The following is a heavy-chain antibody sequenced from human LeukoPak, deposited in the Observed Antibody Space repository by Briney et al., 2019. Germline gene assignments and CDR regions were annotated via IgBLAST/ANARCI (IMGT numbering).Heavy chain of an antibody. Sequence: GGSLRLSCAASGFTFSSYSMNWVRQAPGKGLEWVSSISSSSSYIYYADSVKGRFTISRDNAKNSLYLQMNSLRAEDTAVYYCASAKIVGATPDAFDIWGQGTMVTVSS. CDR1: GFTFSSYS. D-gene: IGHD1-26*01. J-gene: IGHJ3*02. CDR3: ASAKIVGATPDAFDI. CDR2: ISSSSSYI. V-gene: IGHV3-21*01.